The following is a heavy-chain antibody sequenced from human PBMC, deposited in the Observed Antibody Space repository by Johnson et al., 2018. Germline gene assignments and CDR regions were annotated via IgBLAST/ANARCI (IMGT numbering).Heavy chain of an antibody. Sequence: VQLVESGGGLVQPGGSLRLSCAASGFTFSNSDMNWVHQAPEKGLEWVSAISGSGGSTYYADSVKGRFPISRDNSKNTLYLQMNSLRAEDTAVYYCAKDKEYYYGSGSMEYFQHWGQGTLVTVSS. V-gene: IGHV3-23*04. CDR1: GFTFSNSD. J-gene: IGHJ1*01. CDR3: AKDKEYYYGSGSMEYFQH. CDR2: ISGSGGST. D-gene: IGHD3-10*01.